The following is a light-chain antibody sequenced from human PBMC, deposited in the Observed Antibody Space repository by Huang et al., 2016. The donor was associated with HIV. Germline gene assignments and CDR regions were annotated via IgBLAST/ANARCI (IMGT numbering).Light chain of an antibody. CDR2: AAS. V-gene: IGKV3-15*01. CDR3: QQYNDFRST. CDR1: QIVSSQ. Sequence: ETVMTQSPVTLSVSPGDRASLSCRSSQIVSSQLAWYQQKPGQAPRLLMYAASTRATGVPARVSGSGAGTEFTLTISTLQSEDYAVYYCQQYNDFRSTFGPGTRVEIK. J-gene: IGKJ3*01.